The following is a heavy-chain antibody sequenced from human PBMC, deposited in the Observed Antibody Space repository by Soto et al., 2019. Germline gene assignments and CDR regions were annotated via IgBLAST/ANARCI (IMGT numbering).Heavy chain of an antibody. Sequence: GGSLRLSCAASGFTFSTYSMNRVRQAPGKGLEWVSYISSSSSTIYYADSVKGRFTISRDNAKNSLYLQMNSLRDEDTAVYYCARVYNWNRPFDPWGQGTLVTGSS. CDR1: GFTFSTYS. J-gene: IGHJ5*02. D-gene: IGHD1-20*01. CDR3: ARVYNWNRPFDP. V-gene: IGHV3-48*02. CDR2: ISSSSSTI.